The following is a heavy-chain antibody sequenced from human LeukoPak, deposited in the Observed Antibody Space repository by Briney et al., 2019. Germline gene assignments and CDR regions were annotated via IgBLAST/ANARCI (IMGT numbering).Heavy chain of an antibody. CDR3: ARDLWALGYCSSTSCSWGDAFDI. CDR2: ISAYNGNT. Sequence: ASVKVSCKASGYTFTRYGISWVRQAPGQGLEWMGWISAYNGNTNYAQKLQGRVTMTTDTSTSTAYMELRSLRSDDTAVYYCARDLWALGYCSSTSCSWGDAFDIWGQGTMVTVSS. V-gene: IGHV1-18*01. D-gene: IGHD2-2*01. J-gene: IGHJ3*02. CDR1: GYTFTRYG.